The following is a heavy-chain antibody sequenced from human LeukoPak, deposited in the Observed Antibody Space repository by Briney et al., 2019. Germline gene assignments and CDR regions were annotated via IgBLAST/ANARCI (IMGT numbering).Heavy chain of an antibody. Sequence: GGSLRLSCAASGFTFSSYAMSWVRQAPGKGLEWVSGISDSGGSTNYTASVKGRFTISRDNSKDTLYLQMNSLRAEDTAVYYCARELMGLTMIVVVNPIDYWGQGTLVTVSS. CDR3: ARELMGLTMIVVVNPIDY. D-gene: IGHD3-22*01. J-gene: IGHJ4*02. CDR1: GFTFSSYA. V-gene: IGHV3-23*01. CDR2: ISDSGGST.